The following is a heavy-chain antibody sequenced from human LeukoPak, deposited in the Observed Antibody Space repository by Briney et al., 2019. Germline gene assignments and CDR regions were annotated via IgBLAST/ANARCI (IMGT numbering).Heavy chain of an antibody. J-gene: IGHJ6*03. D-gene: IGHD3-22*01. CDR1: GYTFTSYG. CDR3: ARERKTYYYDSSGYPSYYYYMDV. V-gene: IGHV1-18*01. Sequence: ASVKVSCKASGYTFTSYGISWVRQAPGQGLEWMGWISAYNGNTNYAQKLQGRVTMTTDTSTSTAYMELRSLRSDDTAVYYCARERKTYYYDSSGYPSYYYYMDVWGKGTTVTVSS. CDR2: ISAYNGNT.